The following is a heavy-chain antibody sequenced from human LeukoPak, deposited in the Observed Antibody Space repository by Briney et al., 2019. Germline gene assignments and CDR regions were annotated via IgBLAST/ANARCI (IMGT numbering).Heavy chain of an antibody. CDR2: ISSSSSTI. V-gene: IGHV3-48*01. D-gene: IGHD5-18*01. J-gene: IGHJ5*02. CDR3: ARSIPTSPVRAMVS. Sequence: GGSLRLSCAASGFTFSSYSMNWIRQAPGKGLEWVSYISSSSSTIYYADSVKGRFTISRDNAKNSLYLQMNSLRAEDTAVYYCARSIPTSPVRAMVSWGQGTLVTVSS. CDR1: GFTFSSYS.